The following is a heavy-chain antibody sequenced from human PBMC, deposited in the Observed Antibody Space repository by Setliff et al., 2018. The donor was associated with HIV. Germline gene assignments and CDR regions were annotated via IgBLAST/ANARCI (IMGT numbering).Heavy chain of an antibody. V-gene: IGHV1-2*02. CDR1: GYRFIGHY. D-gene: IGHD2-21*01. CDR2: INPETGDP. J-gene: IGHJ4*01. CDR3: ATGIPTDLDY. Sequence: ASVKVSCKTSGYRFIGHYLHWVRLAPGQGPEWVGWINPETGDPNYAQKFRGRVLMTRDTSITTAFLHVAKLTSDDTAIYYCATGIPTDLDYWGQGTLVTVSS.